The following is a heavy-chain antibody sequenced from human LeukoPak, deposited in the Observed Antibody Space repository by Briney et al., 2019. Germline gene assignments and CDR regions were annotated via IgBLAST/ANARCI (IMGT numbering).Heavy chain of an antibody. Sequence: SETLSLTCAVYGGSFSGYYWSWIRQPPGKGLEWIGEINHSGSTNYNPSLKSRVTISVDTSKNQFSLKLSSVTAADTAVYYCARQTYDILTGLSTTLPDYWGQGTLVTVSS. D-gene: IGHD3-9*01. CDR2: INHSGST. CDR1: GGSFSGYY. V-gene: IGHV4-34*01. CDR3: ARQTYDILTGLSTTLPDY. J-gene: IGHJ4*02.